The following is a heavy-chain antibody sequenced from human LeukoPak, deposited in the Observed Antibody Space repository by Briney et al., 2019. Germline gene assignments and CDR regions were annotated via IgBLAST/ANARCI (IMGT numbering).Heavy chain of an antibody. CDR3: ARDSTYYYDSGSSGPHYFDF. V-gene: IGHV3-30*01. CDR1: GFTFSSYA. Sequence: GRSLRLSCAASGFTFSSYAMHWVRQAPGKGLEWVALISYHGDITYYADSVKGRFTLSRDNSKTTLFLQLNSLRAEDTAVYYCARDSTYYYDSGSSGPHYFDFWPQGPLVTVSS. CDR2: ISYHGDIT. D-gene: IGHD3-10*01. J-gene: IGHJ4*02.